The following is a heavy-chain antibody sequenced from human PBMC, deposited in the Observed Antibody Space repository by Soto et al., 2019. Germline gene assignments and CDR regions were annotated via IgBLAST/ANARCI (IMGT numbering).Heavy chain of an antibody. Sequence: GGSLRLSCEASGFIFRTYAMHWVRQAPGKGLEWVAIISYDGDKKYYTDSVKGRFTISRDNSQNIMYLQMNSLRPDDTAVYYCARDRAYCSCQSCEPFPYYYYAVDVWVQGTTVTVSS. V-gene: IGHV3-30-3*01. D-gene: IGHD2-15*01. CDR3: ARDRAYCSCQSCEPFPYYYYAVDV. CDR2: ISYDGDKK. CDR1: GFIFRTYA. J-gene: IGHJ6*02.